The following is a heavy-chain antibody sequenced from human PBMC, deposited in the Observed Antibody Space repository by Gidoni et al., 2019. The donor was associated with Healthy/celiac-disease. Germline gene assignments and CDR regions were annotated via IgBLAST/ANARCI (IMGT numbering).Heavy chain of an antibody. D-gene: IGHD4-17*01. CDR2: IKQDGSEK. Sequence: EVQLVESGGGLVQPGGSLRLSCAASGFTFSSDWMSWVRQAPGKGLECVANIKQDGSEKDYVDSVKGRFTISRDNAKNSLYLQMNSLRAEDTAVYYCAREGDYTPFDYWGQGTLVTVSS. CDR1: GFTFSSDW. CDR3: AREGDYTPFDY. V-gene: IGHV3-7*05. J-gene: IGHJ4*02.